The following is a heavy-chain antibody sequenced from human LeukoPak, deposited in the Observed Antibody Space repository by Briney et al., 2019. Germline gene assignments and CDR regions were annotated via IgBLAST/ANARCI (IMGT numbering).Heavy chain of an antibody. J-gene: IGHJ4*02. V-gene: IGHV4-59*01. Sequence: SETLSLTCTVSGGSISSYYWSWIRQPPGKGLEWIGYIYYSGSTNYNPSLKSRVTISVDTSKNLFSLKLSSVTAADTAVYYCARDFDYWGQGTLVTVSS. CDR1: GGSISSYY. CDR2: IYYSGST. CDR3: ARDFDY.